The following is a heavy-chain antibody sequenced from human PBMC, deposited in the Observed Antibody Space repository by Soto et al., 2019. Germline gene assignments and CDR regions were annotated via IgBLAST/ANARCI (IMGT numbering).Heavy chain of an antibody. CDR1: GYTFTSYG. J-gene: IGHJ4*02. CDR2: ISAYNGNT. CDR3: ARASKGRSLDD. Sequence: QVQLVQAGAEVKKPGASVKVSCKASGYTFTSYGISWVRQDPGPGLEWMGWISAYNGNTNYAQKLQGRVTMTTDTSTSTAYMELSSLRSDDSALYCWARASKGRSLDDLGQGTLVTVSS. V-gene: IGHV1-18*01. D-gene: IGHD5-12*01.